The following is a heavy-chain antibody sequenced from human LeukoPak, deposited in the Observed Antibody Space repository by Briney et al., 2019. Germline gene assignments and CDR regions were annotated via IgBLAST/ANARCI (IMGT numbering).Heavy chain of an antibody. Sequence: GRSLRLSCAASGFTFSSYGMHWVRQAPGKGLEWVAVISVDGSNEYYADSVKGRFTISRDNSKNTLYLQMDSLRAEDTAVYYCARMSGSHIDYWGQGTLVTVSS. D-gene: IGHD1-26*01. J-gene: IGHJ4*02. V-gene: IGHV3-30*03. CDR3: ARMSGSHIDY. CDR1: GFTFSSYG. CDR2: ISVDGSNE.